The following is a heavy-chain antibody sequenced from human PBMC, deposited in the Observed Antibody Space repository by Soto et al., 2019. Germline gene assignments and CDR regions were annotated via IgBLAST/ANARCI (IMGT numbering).Heavy chain of an antibody. CDR3: AKKTYYYGSGHRSYFDY. J-gene: IGHJ4*02. Sequence: GGSLRLSCAASGFTFSSYAMSWVRQAPGKGLEWVSAISGSGGSTYYANSVKGRFTISRDNSKNTLYLQMNSLRAEDTAVYYCAKKTYYYGSGHRSYFDYWGQGTLVTVSS. CDR1: GFTFSSYA. V-gene: IGHV3-23*01. CDR2: ISGSGGST. D-gene: IGHD3-10*01.